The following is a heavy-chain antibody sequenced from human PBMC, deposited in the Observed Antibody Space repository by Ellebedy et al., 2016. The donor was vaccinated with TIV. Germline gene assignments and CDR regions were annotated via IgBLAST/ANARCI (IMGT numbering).Heavy chain of an antibody. CDR2: ISAHNGNS. CDR3: AILQEGYCSSTDCYIAFQI. Sequence: ASVKVSCXASGYTFSNFGITWVRQAPGQGLEWMGWISAHNGNSKYAQKLQGRVTMTTDTSTSTAYMELRSLRSDDTAVYYCAILQEGYCSSTDCYIAFQIWGQGTMVTVS. V-gene: IGHV1-18*04. D-gene: IGHD2-2*01. J-gene: IGHJ3*02. CDR1: GYTFSNFG.